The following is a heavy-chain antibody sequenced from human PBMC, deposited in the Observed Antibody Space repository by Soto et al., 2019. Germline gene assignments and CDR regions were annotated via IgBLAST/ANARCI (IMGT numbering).Heavy chain of an antibody. D-gene: IGHD2-2*01. Sequence: EVQLLESGGGLVQPGGSLRLSCAASGFTFSSYAMSWVRPAPGKGLEWVSAISGSGGSTYYADSVKGRFTISRDNSKNTLYLQMNSLRAEYTAVYYCAKGRGYCSSTSGYVGSDYWGQGTLVTVSS. CDR2: ISGSGGST. V-gene: IGHV3-23*01. CDR3: AKGRGYCSSTSGYVGSDY. CDR1: GFTFSSYA. J-gene: IGHJ4*02.